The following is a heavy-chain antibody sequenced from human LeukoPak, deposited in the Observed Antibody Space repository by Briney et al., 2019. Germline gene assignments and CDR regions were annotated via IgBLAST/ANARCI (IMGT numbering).Heavy chain of an antibody. CDR1: GGSFSGYY. V-gene: IGHV4-34*01. CDR2: INHSGST. CDR3: ARGGHDFWSGYYRAARYFDY. D-gene: IGHD3-3*01. J-gene: IGHJ4*02. Sequence: SETLSLTCAVYGGSFSGYYWSWIRQPPGNGLEWIGEINHSGSTNYNPSLKSRVTISVDTSKNQLSLKLSSVTAADTAVYYCARGGHDFWSGYYRAARYFDYWGQGTLVTVSS.